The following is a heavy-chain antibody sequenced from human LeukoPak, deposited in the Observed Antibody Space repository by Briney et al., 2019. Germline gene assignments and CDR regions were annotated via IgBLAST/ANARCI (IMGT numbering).Heavy chain of an antibody. Sequence: GGSLRLSCTSSGFSFTLNSMTWVRQAPGKGLEWVAVISYDGSNKYNADSVKGRFTISRDNSKNTLYLQMNSLRAEDTAVYYCARDLSFLAPAGYLDYWGQGTLVTVSS. D-gene: IGHD6-13*01. CDR3: ARDLSFLAPAGYLDY. V-gene: IGHV3-30*03. CDR1: GFSFTLNS. CDR2: ISYDGSNK. J-gene: IGHJ4*02.